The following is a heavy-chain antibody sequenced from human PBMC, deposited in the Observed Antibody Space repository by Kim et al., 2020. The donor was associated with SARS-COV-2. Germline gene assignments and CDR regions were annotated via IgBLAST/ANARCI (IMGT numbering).Heavy chain of an antibody. D-gene: IGHD6-19*01. CDR3: ARAGSGWYRGWFDP. V-gene: IGHV4-34*01. Sequence: NPSLKSRVTITVDTSKNQFSLKRSSVTAADTAVYYWARAGSGWYRGWFDPWGQGTLVTVSS. J-gene: IGHJ5*02.